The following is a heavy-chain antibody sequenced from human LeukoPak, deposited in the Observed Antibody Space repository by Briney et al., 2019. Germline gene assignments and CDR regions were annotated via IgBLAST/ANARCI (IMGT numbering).Heavy chain of an antibody. CDR2: ISGSGSTI. Sequence: GRSLRLSCAASGFTFRSHEMNWVRQAPGKGLEWVSYISGSGSTIYYADSVKGRFTISRDNAKNSLYLQMNSLRAEDTAVYHCATYLYKSLDYWGQGTLVTVSS. J-gene: IGHJ4*02. CDR1: GFTFRSHE. CDR3: ATYLYKSLDY. D-gene: IGHD3-10*01. V-gene: IGHV3-48*03.